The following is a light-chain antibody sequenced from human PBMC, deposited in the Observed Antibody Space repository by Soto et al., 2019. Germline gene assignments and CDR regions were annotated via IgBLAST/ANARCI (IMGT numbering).Light chain of an antibody. CDR2: DAS. CDR3: QRCRNWPLT. Sequence: EIVMTQSPATLSVSPGEGATLSCKASQNVYNKLAWYQQRPGQPPRLLIYDASTRATGISARFSGSGYGTEFTLTISSLQSEDFAVYFCQRCRNWPLTFGGGTKVDIK. V-gene: IGKV3-15*01. J-gene: IGKJ4*01. CDR1: QNVYNK.